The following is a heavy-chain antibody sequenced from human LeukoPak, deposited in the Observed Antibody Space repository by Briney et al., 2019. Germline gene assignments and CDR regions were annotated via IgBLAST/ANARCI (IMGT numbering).Heavy chain of an antibody. V-gene: IGHV3-30*02. CDR1: GFTFSSYG. CDR3: AKGPGYYPTYVDY. D-gene: IGHD3-22*01. CDR2: RRYDGSNK. Sequence: QPGGSLRLSCAASGFTFSSYGMHWVRQAPGKGLEWVAFRRYDGSNKFYVDSVKGRFTISRDNSKNTQYLQMNSLRVEDTAVYYCAKGPGYYPTYVDYWGREPWSPSPQ. J-gene: IGHJ4*02.